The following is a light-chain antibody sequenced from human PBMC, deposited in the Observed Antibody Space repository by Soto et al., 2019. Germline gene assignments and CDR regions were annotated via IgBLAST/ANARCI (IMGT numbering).Light chain of an antibody. V-gene: IGKV1-39*01. Sequence: DIHMTQSPSSLSASVGDRFTLTCRASQTISPFLHWYQHKPGKAPKLLIFDASNLHSGVPSRFSGSGSGTDFTLTISSLQHEDFATYSCQQSFSTPWTFGQGTKVEVK. J-gene: IGKJ1*01. CDR1: QTISPF. CDR2: DAS. CDR3: QQSFSTPWT.